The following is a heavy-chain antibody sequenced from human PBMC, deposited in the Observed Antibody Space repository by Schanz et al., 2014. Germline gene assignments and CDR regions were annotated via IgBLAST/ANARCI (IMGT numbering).Heavy chain of an antibody. D-gene: IGHD3-16*01. CDR3: TRDRGALINHNDALDL. CDR2: ISYDGSNK. V-gene: IGHV3-30*03. J-gene: IGHJ3*01. Sequence: QVQLVESGGGVVQPGRSLRLSCAASGFTFSSYGMHWVRQAPGKGLEWVAVISYDGSNKYYAASVRGRFTISRDNSKNTVYLQMNSLRSEDTAVYYCTRDRGALINHNDALDLWGQGTMVSVSS. CDR1: GFTFSSYG.